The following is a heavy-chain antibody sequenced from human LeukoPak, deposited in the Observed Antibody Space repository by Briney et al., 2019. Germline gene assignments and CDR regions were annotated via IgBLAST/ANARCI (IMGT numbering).Heavy chain of an antibody. Sequence: SETLSLTCTVSGGSISNTFYYWGWIRQPPGKGLEWIGSINYSGSTYYNPSLKSRVTISIDTSKSQFSLKLSSVTAADTAVYYCARGRSSMVRGYYYYYMDVWGKGTTVTISS. D-gene: IGHD3-10*01. CDR1: GGSISNTFYY. J-gene: IGHJ6*03. V-gene: IGHV4-39*07. CDR2: INYSGST. CDR3: ARGRSSMVRGYYYYYMDV.